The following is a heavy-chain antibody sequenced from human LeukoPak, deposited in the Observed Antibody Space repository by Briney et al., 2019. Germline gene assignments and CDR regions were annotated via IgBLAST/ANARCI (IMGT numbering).Heavy chain of an antibody. CDR1: GFTFSSYS. Sequence: GGSLRLSCAASGFTFSSYSMNWVRQAPGKGLEWVSSISSASTYIYYADSVKGRFTISRDNAKNSLYLQMNSLRADDTAMYYCARLVWDTTMADGDIDSWGQGTLLIVSS. V-gene: IGHV3-21*01. CDR3: ARLVWDTTMADGDIDS. CDR2: ISSASTYI. J-gene: IGHJ4*02. D-gene: IGHD5-18*01.